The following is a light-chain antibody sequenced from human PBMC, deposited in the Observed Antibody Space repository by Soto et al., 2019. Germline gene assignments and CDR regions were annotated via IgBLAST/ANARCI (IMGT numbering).Light chain of an antibody. CDR3: QQYNSYSGT. CDR1: QSISSW. J-gene: IGKJ1*01. CDR2: KAS. V-gene: IGKV1-5*03. Sequence: SQMSQSPSTISASVGHTVTITSRASQSISSWLAWYQQKPGKAPKLLIYKASSLESGVPSRFSGSGSGTEFTLTISSLQPDDFATYYCQQYNSYSGTFGQGTKVDIK.